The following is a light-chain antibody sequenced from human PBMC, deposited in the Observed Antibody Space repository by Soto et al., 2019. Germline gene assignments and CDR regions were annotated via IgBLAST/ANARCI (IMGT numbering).Light chain of an antibody. CDR2: WAP. J-gene: IGKJ5*01. CDR1: QSVLSSSDSKNY. CDR3: QQYYSNPIT. Sequence: DIVMTQSPDSLAVSLGERATINCKSSQSVLSSSDSKNYLAWHQQKPGQPPKLLIYWAPTRESGVPERFSGSGSGTDFALTISSLQAEDVAVYYCQQYYSNPITFGQGTRLEIK. V-gene: IGKV4-1*01.